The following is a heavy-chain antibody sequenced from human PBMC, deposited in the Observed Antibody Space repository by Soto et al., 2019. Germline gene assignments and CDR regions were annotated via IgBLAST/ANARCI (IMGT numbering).Heavy chain of an antibody. CDR1: GLSCSGYY. J-gene: IGHJ6*02. D-gene: IGHD3-3*01. V-gene: IGHV3-11*01. CDR2: SSNRDRRT. Sequence: GGSRRRSGAAAGLSCSGYYMTWMRQAQGKGLEWISCSSNRDRRTYHAESVQDRFVVSKDNAKNLVCLQMISLRADDPAVYFCARAWRIEQVGVISMSKGMDVWGQGTTGTVAS. CDR3: ARAWRIEQVGVISMSKGMDV.